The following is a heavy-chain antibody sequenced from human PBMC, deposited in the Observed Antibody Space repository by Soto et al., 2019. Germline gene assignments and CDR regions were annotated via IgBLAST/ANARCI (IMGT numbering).Heavy chain of an antibody. CDR3: AGYCSSTNCYLDY. Sequence: QVQLVESGGGLVKPGGSLRLSCAGSGFTFSDYYMSWIRQAPGKGLEWVSYISSSSSYTNYADSVKGRFTISRDNAKNSLYLQMNSLRAEDAAVYYCAGYCSSTNCYLDYWGQGTLVTVSS. V-gene: IGHV3-11*06. CDR1: GFTFSDYY. D-gene: IGHD2-2*01. CDR2: ISSSSSYT. J-gene: IGHJ4*02.